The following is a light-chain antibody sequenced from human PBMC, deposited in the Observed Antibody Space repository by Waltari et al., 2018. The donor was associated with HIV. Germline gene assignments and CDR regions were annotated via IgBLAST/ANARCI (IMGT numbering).Light chain of an antibody. CDR2: KDS. V-gene: IGLV3-25*03. Sequence: SYKLTQTPSVSVSPGQTARINCSRGAQPKKFSSWYSQKPGQAPVLFTYKDSERPSGILERISGSRSGTGVTLTISGVQAEDEADYYCQSTDHDGTWVFGGGTKLTVL. J-gene: IGLJ3*02. CDR1: AQPKKF. CDR3: QSTDHDGTWV.